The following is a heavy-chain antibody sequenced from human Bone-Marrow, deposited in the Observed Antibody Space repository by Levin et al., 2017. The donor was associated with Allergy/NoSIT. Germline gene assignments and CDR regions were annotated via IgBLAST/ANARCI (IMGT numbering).Heavy chain of an antibody. D-gene: IGHD6-19*01. J-gene: IGHJ4*02. Sequence: GESLKISCAASGFTFSNAWMSWVRQAPGKGLEWVGRIKSESVGGTTEYAAPVKGRFTISRDDSKNTLYLQMNSLKTEDTAVYFCTTEHVTVAGNLYWGQGTLVTVSS. CDR2: IKSESVGGTT. CDR1: GFTFSNAW. CDR3: TTEHVTVAGNLY. V-gene: IGHV3-15*01.